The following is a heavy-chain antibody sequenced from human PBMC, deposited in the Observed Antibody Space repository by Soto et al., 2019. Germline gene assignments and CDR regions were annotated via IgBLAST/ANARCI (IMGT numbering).Heavy chain of an antibody. CDR1: GYRFTSYW. D-gene: IGHD2-15*01. J-gene: IGHJ3*02. V-gene: IGHV5-51*01. CDR3: ARPAADFDAFDI. CDR2: IYPGDSET. Sequence: GESLKISCKGSGYRFTSYWIGWVRQMPGKGLEWMGIIYPGDSETRYSPSFQGQVTISTDKSINTAYLQWSSLKASDSAMYYCARPAADFDAFDIWGQGTMVTVSS.